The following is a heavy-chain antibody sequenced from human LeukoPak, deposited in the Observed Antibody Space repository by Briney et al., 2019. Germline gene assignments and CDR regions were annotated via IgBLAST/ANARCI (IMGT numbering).Heavy chain of an antibody. J-gene: IGHJ6*03. CDR1: GGSFSGYY. CDR2: INHSGST. D-gene: IGHD3-22*01. CDR3: ARVVVVGSYYYYYMDV. V-gene: IGHV4-34*01. Sequence: SETLSLTCAVYGGSFSGYYWSWIRQPPGKGLEWIGEINHSGSTNYNPSLKSRVTISVDTSKNQFSLKLSSVTAADTAVYYCARVVVVGSYYYYYMDVWGKGTTVTISS.